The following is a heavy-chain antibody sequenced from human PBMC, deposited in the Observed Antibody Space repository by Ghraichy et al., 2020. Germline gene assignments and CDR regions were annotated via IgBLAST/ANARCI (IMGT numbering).Heavy chain of an antibody. Sequence: GESLNISCKGSGYSFTSYWIGWVRQMPGKGLEWMGIIYPRDSDSRYTPSFQGQVTISADTSISTVVLQWSSLKASDTAMYYCARSFYDSSGYPPHAFDIWGQGTMVTVSS. D-gene: IGHD3-22*01. V-gene: IGHV5-51*01. J-gene: IGHJ3*02. CDR2: IYPRDSDS. CDR1: GYSFTSYW. CDR3: ARSFYDSSGYPPHAFDI.